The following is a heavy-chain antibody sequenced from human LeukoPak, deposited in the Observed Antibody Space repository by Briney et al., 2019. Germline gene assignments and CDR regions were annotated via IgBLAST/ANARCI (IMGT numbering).Heavy chain of an antibody. CDR2: TYNSGRT. Sequence: SETLSLTCTVSGGSISSGGYYWSWIRQHPGKGLEWIGYTYNSGRTDYNPSLKSRVTISVDTSKNQFSLKLSSVTAADTAVYYCARSTGDYYGSGSRAFDIWGQGTMVTVSS. J-gene: IGHJ3*02. V-gene: IGHV4-31*03. D-gene: IGHD3-10*01. CDR1: GGSISSGGYY. CDR3: ARSTGDYYGSGSRAFDI.